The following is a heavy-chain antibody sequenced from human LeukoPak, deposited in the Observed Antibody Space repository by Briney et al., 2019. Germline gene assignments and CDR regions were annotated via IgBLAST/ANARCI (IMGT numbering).Heavy chain of an antibody. Sequence: SETLSLTCAVCGGSISSGGYYGRWIRQPPGKGLGWIGYIYHSGSTYYNPSLKSRVTISVDRSKNQFSLKLSSVTAADTAVYYCARDSRQWSYFDYWGQGTLVTVSS. V-gene: IGHV4-30-2*01. J-gene: IGHJ4*02. CDR2: IYHSGST. CDR1: GGSISSGGYY. CDR3: ARDSRQWSYFDY. D-gene: IGHD6-19*01.